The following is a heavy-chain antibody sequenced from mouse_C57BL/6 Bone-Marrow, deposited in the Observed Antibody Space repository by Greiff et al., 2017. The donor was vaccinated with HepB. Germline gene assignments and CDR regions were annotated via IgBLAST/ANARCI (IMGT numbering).Heavy chain of an antibody. D-gene: IGHD2-4*01. CDR2: ISNLAYSI. J-gene: IGHJ4*01. Sequence: EVKVEESGGGLVQPGGSLKLSCAASGSTFSDYGMAWVRQAPRKGPEWVAFISNLAYSIYYADTVTGRFTISRENAKNTLYLEMSSLRSEDTAMYYCARRGIRDAMDYWGQGTSVTVSS. CDR3: ARRGIRDAMDY. V-gene: IGHV5-15*04. CDR1: GSTFSDYG.